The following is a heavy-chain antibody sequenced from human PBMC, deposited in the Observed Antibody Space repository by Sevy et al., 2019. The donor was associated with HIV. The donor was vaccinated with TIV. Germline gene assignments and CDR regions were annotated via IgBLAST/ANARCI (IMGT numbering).Heavy chain of an antibody. D-gene: IGHD4-17*01. Sequence: GGSLRLSCAAPGFTFSHYAMHWIRQAPGKGLEWVAAISFDGDSRNYADSVRGRFTISRDDSKNTVYLHMRGLRSEDTAVYFCAKDHAVTTEWVVFDSWGQGTLVTVSS. CDR2: ISFDGDSR. CDR3: AKDHAVTTEWVVFDS. V-gene: IGHV3-30*18. J-gene: IGHJ4*02. CDR1: GFTFSHYA.